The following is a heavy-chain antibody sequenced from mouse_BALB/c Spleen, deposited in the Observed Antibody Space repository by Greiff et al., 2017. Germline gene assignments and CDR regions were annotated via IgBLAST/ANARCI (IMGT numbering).Heavy chain of an antibody. CDR2: ISYDGSN. Sequence: VQLRESGPGLVKPSQSLSLTCSVTGYSITSGYYWNWIRQFPGNKLEWMGYISYDGSNNYNPSLKNRISITRDTSKNQFFLKLNSVTTEDTATYYCARRVTTALYYAMDYWGQGTSVTVSS. D-gene: IGHD1-2*01. V-gene: IGHV3-6*02. J-gene: IGHJ4*01. CDR3: ARRVTTALYYAMDY. CDR1: GYSITSGYY.